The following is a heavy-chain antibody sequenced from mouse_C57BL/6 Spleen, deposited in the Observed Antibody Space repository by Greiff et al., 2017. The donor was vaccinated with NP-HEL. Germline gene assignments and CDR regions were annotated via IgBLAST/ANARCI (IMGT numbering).Heavy chain of an antibody. CDR1: GFTFSDYG. Sequence: VQLQESGGGLVKPGGSLKLSCAASGFTFSDYGMHWVRQAPEKGLEWVAYISSGSSTIYYADTVKGRFTISRDNAKNTLFLQMTSLRSEDTAMYYCARPSYYSNYYAMDYWGQGTSVTVSS. CDR3: ARPSYYSNYYAMDY. D-gene: IGHD2-5*01. V-gene: IGHV5-17*01. CDR2: ISSGSSTI. J-gene: IGHJ4*01.